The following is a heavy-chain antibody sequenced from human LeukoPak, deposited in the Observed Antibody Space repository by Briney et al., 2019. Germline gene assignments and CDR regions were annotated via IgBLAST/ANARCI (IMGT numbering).Heavy chain of an antibody. CDR1: GFTFSNYL. Sequence: GGSLRLSCVASGFTFSNYLMNWVRQAPGKGLEWVSGISHSGSSIYYADSVKGRFTISRDNSKNTLYLKMDRLRVEDTAVYYCAMALDYWGQGTLVTVFS. J-gene: IGHJ4*02. CDR3: AMALDY. CDR2: ISHSGSSI. V-gene: IGHV3-23*01.